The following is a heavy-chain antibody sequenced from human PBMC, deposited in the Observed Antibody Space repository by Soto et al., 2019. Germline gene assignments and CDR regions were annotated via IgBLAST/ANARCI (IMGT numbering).Heavy chain of an antibody. D-gene: IGHD3-10*01. Sequence: PGVSLRLSWAASGFTFSVHYMDWVRQAPGKGLEWVGRTRNKANSYTTDYAASVKGRFTISRDESKNSLYLQMNSLKTEDTAVYYCASGPIRFGAQYYYYDMAVRGKGTTVTVSS. CDR3: ASGPIRFGAQYYYYDMAV. V-gene: IGHV3-72*01. CDR1: GFTFSVHY. J-gene: IGHJ6*04. CDR2: TRNKANSYTT.